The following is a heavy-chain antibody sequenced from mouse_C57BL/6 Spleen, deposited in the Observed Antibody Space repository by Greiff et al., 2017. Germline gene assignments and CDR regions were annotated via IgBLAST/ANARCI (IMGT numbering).Heavy chain of an antibody. V-gene: IGHV1-15*01. CDR3: TRRDYYGSSYVEFAY. CDR1: GYTFTDYE. D-gene: IGHD1-1*01. Sequence: VQLQQSGAELVRPGASVTLSCKASGYTFTDYEMHWVKQTPVHGLEWIGAIDPETGGTAYNQKFKGKAILTADKSSSTAYMELRSLTSEDSAVYYCTRRDYYGSSYVEFAYWGQGTLVTVSA. CDR2: IDPETGGT. J-gene: IGHJ3*01.